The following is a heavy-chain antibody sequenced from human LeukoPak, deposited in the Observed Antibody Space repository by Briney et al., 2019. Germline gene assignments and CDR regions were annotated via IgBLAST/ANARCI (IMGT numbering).Heavy chain of an antibody. D-gene: IGHD3-10*01. CDR3: VRGGRGSADNWFDP. Sequence: PGGSLRLSCIASDFTFCSYEMNWVCQAPGQGPEWIAYISGSGTTTYYADSVRGRFAISRDNTQNSLSLQMNSLRADDTAIYYCVRGGRGSADNWFDPWGQGTLVTVSS. CDR2: ISGSGTTT. V-gene: IGHV3-48*03. CDR1: DFTFCSYE. J-gene: IGHJ5*02.